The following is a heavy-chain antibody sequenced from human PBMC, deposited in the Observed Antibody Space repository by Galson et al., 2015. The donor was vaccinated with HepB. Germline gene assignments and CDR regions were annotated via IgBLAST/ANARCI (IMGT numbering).Heavy chain of an antibody. CDR3: VREDCGPNCYINWFDP. V-gene: IGHV3-7*03. CDR2: MKQDGGEI. Sequence: SLRLSCAGSGFTFTSYWMTWVRQAPGKGLEWVATMKQDGGEISYVDSVKGRFTISRDNAKSSLYLQMNSLRAEDTAVYYCVREDCGPNCYINWFDPWGQGTLVTVTS. J-gene: IGHJ5*02. D-gene: IGHD2-21*01. CDR1: GFTFTSYW.